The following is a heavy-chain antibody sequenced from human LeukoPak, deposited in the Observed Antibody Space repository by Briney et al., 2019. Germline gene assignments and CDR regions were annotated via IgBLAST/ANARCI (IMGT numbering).Heavy chain of an antibody. V-gene: IGHV4-39*02. Sequence: SETLSLTCTVSGGSISSSSYYWGWIRQPPGKGLEWIGSIYYSGSTYYNPSLKSRVTISVDTSKNQFSLKLSSVTAADTAVYYCAREKSTKLDSAFDIWGQGTMVTVSS. D-gene: IGHD1-7*01. CDR1: GGSISSSSYY. CDR3: AREKSTKLDSAFDI. J-gene: IGHJ3*02. CDR2: IYYSGST.